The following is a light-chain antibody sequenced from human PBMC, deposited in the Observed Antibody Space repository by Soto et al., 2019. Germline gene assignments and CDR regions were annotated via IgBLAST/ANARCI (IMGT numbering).Light chain of an antibody. Sequence: QSALTQPASVSGSPGQSITISCTGTSSDVGSHNLVSWYQQHPGQAPKLMIYEVSKRPLGVSARFSASKSGNTASLTVSGRQAEDEADYYCRSYGGSMAVFGGGTQLTVL. CDR2: EVS. CDR1: SSDVGSHNL. J-gene: IGLJ7*01. CDR3: RSYGGSMAV. V-gene: IGLV2-23*02.